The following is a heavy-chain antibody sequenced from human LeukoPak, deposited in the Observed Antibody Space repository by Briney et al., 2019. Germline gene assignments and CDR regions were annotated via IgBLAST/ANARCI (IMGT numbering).Heavy chain of an antibody. CDR3: ARYCSSTSCQYYYYYGMDV. D-gene: IGHD2-2*01. CDR2: ISSSSSYI. CDR1: GFTFSSYS. V-gene: IGHV3-21*01. J-gene: IGHJ6*02. Sequence: GGSLRLSCAASGFTFSSYSMNWVRQAPGKGLEWVSSISSSSSYIYYADSVKGRFTISRDNAKNSLYLQMNSLRAEDTAVYYCARYCSSTSCQYYYYYGMDVWGQGTTVTVSS.